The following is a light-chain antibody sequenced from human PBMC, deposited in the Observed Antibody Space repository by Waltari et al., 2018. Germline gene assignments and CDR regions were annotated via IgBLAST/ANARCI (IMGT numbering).Light chain of an antibody. CDR1: QSVLCRTNKKNC. V-gene: IGKV4-1*01. Sequence: DIVMTQSPDSLAVSLGERATINCKSSQSVLCRTNKKNCLAGYQQKPGQPPKLRIYGASTRESGVPGRFGGSGSGTDFTLTISSLQAEDVAVYYCQQYDSTPTWTFGQGTKVEIK. CDR3: QQYDSTPTWT. CDR2: GAS. J-gene: IGKJ1*01.